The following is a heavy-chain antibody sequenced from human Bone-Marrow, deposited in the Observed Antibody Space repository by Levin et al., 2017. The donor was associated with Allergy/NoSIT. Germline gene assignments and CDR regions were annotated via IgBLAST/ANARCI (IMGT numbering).Heavy chain of an antibody. Sequence: ASVKVSCKASAYTFTSYYIHWVRQAPGHGPEWMGMIDPSGGSANYAQKFQGRVTMTRDTSTSIAYMEVSGLTSEDTALYYCARDGKHSDILTGYYGNWFDPWGQGTLVIVSS. D-gene: IGHD3-9*01. V-gene: IGHV1-46*03. CDR2: IDPSGGSA. CDR1: AYTFTSYY. J-gene: IGHJ5*02. CDR3: ARDGKHSDILTGYYGNWFDP.